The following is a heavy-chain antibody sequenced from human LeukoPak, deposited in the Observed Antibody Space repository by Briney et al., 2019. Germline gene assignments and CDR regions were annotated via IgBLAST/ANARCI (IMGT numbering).Heavy chain of an antibody. J-gene: IGHJ3*02. CDR2: IGSNGRST. V-gene: IGHV3-64*01. CDR3: ARVGGDIADDAFDI. CDR1: GFTFSSYA. Sequence: PGGSLRLSCAASGFTFSSYAMHWVRQAPGKGLEFVSAIGSNGRSTYYANSIKGRFIISRDNSRNTLFLQMGSLTAEDMAVYYCARVGGDIADDAFDIWGQGTMVTVSS. D-gene: IGHD3-16*01.